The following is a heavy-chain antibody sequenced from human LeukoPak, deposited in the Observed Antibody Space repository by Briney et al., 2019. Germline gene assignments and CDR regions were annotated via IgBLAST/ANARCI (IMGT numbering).Heavy chain of an antibody. CDR3: AKSVLYGSGSYFVEPYYYYMDV. Sequence: PGGSLRLSCAASGFTFSSYGMHWVRQAPGKGLEWVAVIWNDGSHEYYADSEKGRFTISRDNSRNTVYLQMNSLRAEDTAVYYCAKSVLYGSGSYFVEPYYYYMDVWGKGTTVTVSS. D-gene: IGHD3-10*01. J-gene: IGHJ6*03. V-gene: IGHV3-33*03. CDR2: IWNDGSHE. CDR1: GFTFSSYG.